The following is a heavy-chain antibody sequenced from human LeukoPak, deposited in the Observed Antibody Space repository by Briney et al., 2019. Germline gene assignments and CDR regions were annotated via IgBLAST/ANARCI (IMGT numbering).Heavy chain of an antibody. Sequence: PGRSLRLSCAASGFTFDDYAMHWIRQAQGKGPEWVSGLSWDGNNVIYADSVRGRFTISRDNAKNSLYLQMDGLTIEDTAVYFCARGSMPQRTMNWFDSWGHGTRVTVSS. CDR1: GFTFDDYA. D-gene: IGHD3-22*01. J-gene: IGHJ5*01. CDR3: ARGSMPQRTMNWFDS. CDR2: LSWDGNNV. V-gene: IGHV3-9*01.